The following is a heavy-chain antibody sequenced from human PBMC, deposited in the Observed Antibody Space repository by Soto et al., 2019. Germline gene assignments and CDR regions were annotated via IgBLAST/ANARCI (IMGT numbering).Heavy chain of an antibody. J-gene: IGHJ6*02. Sequence: SETLSLTCTVSGGSISSYYWSWIRQPPGKGLEWIGYISYSGSTNYNPSLKSRVTISVDTSTNQFSLRLSSVTASDTAVYYCAREAGSNYYYFYALDVWGQRTTVTVSS. CDR3: AREAGSNYYYFYALDV. CDR1: GGSISSYY. D-gene: IGHD4-4*01. CDR2: ISYSGST. V-gene: IGHV4-59*01.